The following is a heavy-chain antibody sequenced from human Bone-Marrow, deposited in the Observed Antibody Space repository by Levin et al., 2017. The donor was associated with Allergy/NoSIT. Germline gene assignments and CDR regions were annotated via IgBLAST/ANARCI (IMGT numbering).Heavy chain of an antibody. D-gene: IGHD2-15*01. V-gene: IGHV3-30*18. J-gene: IGHJ4*02. CDR2: ISYDGRIK. CDR1: GFTFSSFG. CDR3: AKDGLGFCSGGSCDGLDN. Sequence: TGGSLRLSCAASGFTFSSFGMHWVRQAPGKGLEWVAIISYDGRIKHYGDSVKGRFTISRDNSKNTLYLQMNSLRREDTAMYYCAKDGLGFCSGGSCDGLDNWGQGTLVTVFS.